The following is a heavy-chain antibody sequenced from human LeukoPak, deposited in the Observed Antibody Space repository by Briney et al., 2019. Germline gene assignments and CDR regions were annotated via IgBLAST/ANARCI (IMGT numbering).Heavy chain of an antibody. CDR3: ARLDYGDYAGLDY. CDR1: GGSISSYY. D-gene: IGHD4-17*01. CDR2: IYYSGST. J-gene: IGHJ4*02. Sequence: SETLSLTCTVSGGSISSYYWSWIRQPPGKGLEWIGYIYYSGSTNYNPSLKSRVTISVDTSKNQFSLKLSSVTAADTAVYYCARLDYGDYAGLDYWGQGTLVTVSS. V-gene: IGHV4-59*01.